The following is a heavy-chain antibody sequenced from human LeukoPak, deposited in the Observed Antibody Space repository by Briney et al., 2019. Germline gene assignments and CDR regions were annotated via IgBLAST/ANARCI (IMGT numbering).Heavy chain of an antibody. CDR1: GGSFSGYY. Sequence: SETLSLTCAVYGGSFSGYYWGWIRQPPGKGLEWIGSIYYSGSTYYNPSLKSRVTISVDTSKNQFSLKLSSVTAADTAVYYCARDRASTYYDFWSGYFVTPDYFDYWGQGTLVTVSS. CDR2: IYYSGST. D-gene: IGHD3-3*01. J-gene: IGHJ4*02. CDR3: ARDRASTYYDFWSGYFVTPDYFDY. V-gene: IGHV4-34*01.